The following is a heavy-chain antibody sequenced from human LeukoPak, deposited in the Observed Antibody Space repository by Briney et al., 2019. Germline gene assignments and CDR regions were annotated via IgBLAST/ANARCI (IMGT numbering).Heavy chain of an antibody. D-gene: IGHD6-13*01. V-gene: IGHV4-59*08. CDR3: ARRNAGTDDAFDI. Sequence: SETLSLTCTVSGGSISSYYWSWIRQPPGRGLEWIGYIYYSGSTNYNPSLKSRVTISVDTSKNQFSLKLSSVTAADTAVYYCARRNAGTDDAFDIWGQGTMVTVSS. CDR2: IYYSGST. J-gene: IGHJ3*02. CDR1: GGSISSYY.